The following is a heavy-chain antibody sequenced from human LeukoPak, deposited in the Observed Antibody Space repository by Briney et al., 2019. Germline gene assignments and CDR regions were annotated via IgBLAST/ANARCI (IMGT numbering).Heavy chain of an antibody. D-gene: IGHD3-22*01. Sequence: SQTLSLTCTLSGGSISSGDYYWSWIRQPPGKGLEWIGYIYYSGSTYYNPSLKSRLTISVDTSKNQFSLKLSSVTAADTAVYYCARGLAYYDSSGCYYFDYWGQGTLVTVSS. CDR2: IYYSGST. CDR1: GGSISSGDYY. V-gene: IGHV4-30-4*01. CDR3: ARGLAYYDSSGCYYFDY. J-gene: IGHJ4*02.